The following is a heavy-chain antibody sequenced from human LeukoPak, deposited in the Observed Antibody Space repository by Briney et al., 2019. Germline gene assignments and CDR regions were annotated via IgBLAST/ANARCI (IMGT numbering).Heavy chain of an antibody. CDR1: GYTFTSYA. V-gene: IGHV7-4-1*02. CDR3: ARGIGIGTVLMVHGNMDV. Sequence: WASVKVSCKASGYTFTSYAMNWVRQAPGQGLEWMGWINTNSGDPTYAQGFTGRFVFSLDTSVSTTYLQISSLKPEDTAVYYCARGIGIGTVLMVHGNMDVWGKGTTVTVSS. J-gene: IGHJ6*03. D-gene: IGHD2-8*01. CDR2: INTNSGDP.